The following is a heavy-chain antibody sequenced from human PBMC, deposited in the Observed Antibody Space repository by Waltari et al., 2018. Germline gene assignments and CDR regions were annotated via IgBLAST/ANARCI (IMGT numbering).Heavy chain of an antibody. CDR1: GFTFTSNG. Sequence: QVQLVESGGGVVQPGGSLRLSCAASGFTFTSNGMHWVRQAPGKGLEWVTYISYVAIDKFYAGSVKGRFTISRDNSNNTVFLQMINLRAEDTAVYYCAKDSNWALDYWGQGTLVTVSS. D-gene: IGHD2-8*01. CDR2: ISYVAIDK. J-gene: IGHJ4*02. CDR3: AKDSNWALDY. V-gene: IGHV3-30*02.